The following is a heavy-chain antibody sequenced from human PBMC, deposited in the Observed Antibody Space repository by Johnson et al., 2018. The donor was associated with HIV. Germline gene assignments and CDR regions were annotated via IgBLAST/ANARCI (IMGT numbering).Heavy chain of an antibody. V-gene: IGHV3-66*01. Sequence: VQLVESGGGVVQPVGSLRLSSAASGFTVSSNYMSWVRQAPGKGLEWVSIIYSGGRTYHADSVKGRFTISRDNAKNSLYLQMNSLRAEDTAVYYCAFVPVMVRGVIRVSWGQGTMVTVSS. CDR2: IYSGGRT. CDR1: GFTVSSNY. D-gene: IGHD3-10*01. CDR3: AFVPVMVRGVIRVS. J-gene: IGHJ3*01.